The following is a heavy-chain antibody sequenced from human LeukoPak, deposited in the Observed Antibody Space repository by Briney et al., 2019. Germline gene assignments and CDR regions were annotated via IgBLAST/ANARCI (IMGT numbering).Heavy chain of an antibody. CDR2: INPNSGGT. CDR3: ARVQGNYDFWSGFFLYGMDV. CDR1: GYTFTGYY. V-gene: IGHV1-2*02. D-gene: IGHD3-3*01. J-gene: IGHJ6*02. Sequence: ASVKVSCKASGYTFTGYYMHWVRQAPGQGLEWMGWINPNSGGTNYAQKFQGRVTMTRDTSISTACMELSRLRSDDTAVYYCARVQGNYDFWSGFFLYGMDVWGQGTTVTVSS.